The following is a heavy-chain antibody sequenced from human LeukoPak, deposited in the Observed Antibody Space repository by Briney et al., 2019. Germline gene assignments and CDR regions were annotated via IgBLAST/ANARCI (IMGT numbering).Heavy chain of an antibody. J-gene: IGHJ4*02. CDR1: GLTFDDYA. D-gene: IGHD2-15*01. V-gene: IGHV3-43D*03. Sequence: PGGSLRLSCAASGLTFDDYAMHWVRQAPGKGLEWVSLISWDGGSTYYADSVKGRFTISRDNSKNSLYLQMNSLRAEDTALYYCAKDIGLPRGIVVVGLFDYWGQGTLVTVSS. CDR3: AKDIGLPRGIVVVGLFDY. CDR2: ISWDGGST.